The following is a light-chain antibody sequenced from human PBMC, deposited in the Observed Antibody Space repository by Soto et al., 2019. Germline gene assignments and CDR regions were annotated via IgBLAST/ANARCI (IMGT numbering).Light chain of an antibody. CDR1: SGHSTYA. V-gene: IGLV4-69*01. CDR2: LDSDGSH. J-gene: IGLJ3*02. CDR3: QTWATGPDWV. Sequence: QSVLTQSPSASASLGASVKLTCTLSSGHSTYAIAWRQQQPEKGPRYLMKLDSDGSHSKGDGIPDRFSGSSSGAERYLTISSLQSEDEADYYCQTWATGPDWVFGGGTKLTVL.